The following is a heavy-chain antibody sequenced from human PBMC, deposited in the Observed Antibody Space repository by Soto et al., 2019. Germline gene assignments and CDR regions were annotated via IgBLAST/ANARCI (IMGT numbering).Heavy chain of an antibody. J-gene: IGHJ5*02. CDR1: GGSFSSYY. V-gene: IGHV4-4*07. CDR2: TYSTGST. Sequence: SETLSLTCTVSGGSFSSYYWSWFRQAAGKGLEWIGRTYSTGSTNYNPSLKSRVTMSLDTSKNHFSLKLSSVTAADTAVYYCARDQGYYGSETFTWFDPWGQGTLVTVSS. D-gene: IGHD3-10*01. CDR3: ARDQGYYGSETFTWFDP.